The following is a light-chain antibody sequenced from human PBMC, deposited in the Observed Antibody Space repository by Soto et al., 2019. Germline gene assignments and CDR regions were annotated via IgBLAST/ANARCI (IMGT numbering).Light chain of an antibody. V-gene: IGKV1-39*01. CDR3: QQTYSTPLT. CDR2: AAS. CDR1: QSIRNY. Sequence: DLQMTQSPSSLSASVGDRVTITCRASQSIRNYLNWYQQKPGKAPKLLIYAASSLQSGVPSRFSGSGSGTDFNFTISTLQPEDFVTYYCQQTYSTPLTFGGGTKVEIK. J-gene: IGKJ4*01.